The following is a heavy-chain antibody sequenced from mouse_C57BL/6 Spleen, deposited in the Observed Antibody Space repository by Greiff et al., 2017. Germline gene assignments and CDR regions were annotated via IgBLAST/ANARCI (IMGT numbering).Heavy chain of an antibody. J-gene: IGHJ3*01. V-gene: IGHV5-17*01. CDR2: ISSGSSTI. Sequence: EVQRVESGGGLVKPGGSLKLSCAASGFTFSDYGMHWVRQAPENGLEWVAYISSGSSTIYYADTVKGRFTISRDNAKNTLCMQMTSLRSEDTAMYYCAVYYDYDGSFAYWGQGTLVTVSA. CDR1: GFTFSDYG. CDR3: AVYYDYDGSFAY. D-gene: IGHD2-4*01.